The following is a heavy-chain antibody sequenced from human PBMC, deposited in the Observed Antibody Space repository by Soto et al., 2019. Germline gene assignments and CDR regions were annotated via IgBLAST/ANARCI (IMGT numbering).Heavy chain of an antibody. Sequence: SETLSLTCAVYGGSFSGYYWSWIRQPPGKGLEWIGEINHSGSTNYNPSLKSRVTISVDTSKNQFSLKLSSVTAADTAVYYCARGRESVDTAMAVLEDVWGKGTTVTVSS. J-gene: IGHJ6*04. CDR1: GGSFSGYY. D-gene: IGHD5-18*01. CDR2: INHSGST. V-gene: IGHV4-34*01. CDR3: ARGRESVDTAMAVLEDV.